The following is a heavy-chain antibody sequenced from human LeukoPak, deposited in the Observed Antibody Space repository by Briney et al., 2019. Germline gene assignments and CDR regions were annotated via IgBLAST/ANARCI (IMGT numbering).Heavy chain of an antibody. CDR3: ARDPLYSRSWNDS. Sequence: GGSLRLSCAASGFTFSIYWMSWVRQAPGKGLEWVANIKQDGSEKYYVDSVKGRFTISRDNAKNSLFLQMNSLRAEDTAVYYCARDPLYSRSWNDSGAQGTLVPVSS. CDR1: GFTFSIYW. CDR2: IKQDGSEK. V-gene: IGHV3-7*01. D-gene: IGHD6-13*01. J-gene: IGHJ5*01.